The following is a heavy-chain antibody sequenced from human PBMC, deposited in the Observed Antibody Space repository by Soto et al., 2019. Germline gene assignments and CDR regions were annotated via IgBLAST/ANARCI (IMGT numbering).Heavy chain of an antibody. V-gene: IGHV4-59*01. CDR2: IYYSGST. CDR3: ARVTYYYGSGSYGLDP. Sequence: LSLTCTVSGGSISSYYWSWIRQPPGKGLEWIGYIYYSGSTNYNPSLKSRVTISVDTSKSQFSLKLSSVTAADTAVYYCARVTYYYGSGSYGLDPWGQGTLVTVSS. J-gene: IGHJ5*02. D-gene: IGHD3-10*01. CDR1: GGSISSYY.